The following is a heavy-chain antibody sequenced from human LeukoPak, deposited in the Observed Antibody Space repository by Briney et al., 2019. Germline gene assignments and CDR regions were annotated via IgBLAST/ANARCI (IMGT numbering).Heavy chain of an antibody. CDR1: GFTFSSYS. D-gene: IGHD6-13*01. J-gene: IGHJ4*02. V-gene: IGHV3-21*01. CDR3: AREIAAAGTNYFDY. CDR2: ISSSSSYI. Sequence: PGRSLRLSCAASGFTFSSYSMNWVRQAPGKGLEWVSSISSSSSYIYYADSVKGRFTISRDNAKNSLYLQMNSLRAEDTAVYYCAREIAAAGTNYFDYWGQGTLVTVSS.